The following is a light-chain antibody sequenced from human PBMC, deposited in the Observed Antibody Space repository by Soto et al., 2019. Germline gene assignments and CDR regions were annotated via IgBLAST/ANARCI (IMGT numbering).Light chain of an antibody. CDR1: QSVSSN. Sequence: EIGMTQSPATPSVSPGEKATLSCRASQSVSSNLAWYQQKPGQAPRLLIYGASTRATGIPARFSGSGSGTEFTLTISSPQSEDFAVYYCQQYETFGQGTKVDIK. CDR2: GAS. J-gene: IGKJ1*01. V-gene: IGKV3-15*01. CDR3: QQYET.